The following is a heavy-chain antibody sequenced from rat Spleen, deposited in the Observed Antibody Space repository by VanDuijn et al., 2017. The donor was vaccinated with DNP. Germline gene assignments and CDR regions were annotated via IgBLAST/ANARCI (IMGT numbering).Heavy chain of an antibody. CDR1: GFTFSNSD. J-gene: IGHJ2*01. V-gene: IGHV5-25*01. Sequence: EVQLVESGGGLVQPGRSMKLSCAASGFTFSNSDMAWVRQAPTKGLEWVASISTSGGSTYYRDSVKGRFTISRDNAKSTLYLQMDSLRSEDTATYYCATGSTTDYWGQGVMVTVSS. D-gene: IGHD1-5*01. CDR2: ISTSGGST. CDR3: ATGSTTDY.